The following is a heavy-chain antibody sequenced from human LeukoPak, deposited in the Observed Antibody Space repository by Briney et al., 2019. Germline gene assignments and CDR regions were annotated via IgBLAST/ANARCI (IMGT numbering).Heavy chain of an antibody. J-gene: IGHJ4*02. V-gene: IGHV4-34*01. CDR1: GGPFSGYF. D-gene: IGHD3-16*02. Sequence: KASETLSLTCAVYGGPFSGYFWTWIRQPPGKGLEWIGEIDRSGSTNYNPSLKSRVTISVDTSKSQFSLKLSSVTAADTAVYYCARGANKHSYDYIWGTYRTGWYFDYWGQGTLVTVSS. CDR3: ARGANKHSYDYIWGTYRTGWYFDY. CDR2: IDRSGST.